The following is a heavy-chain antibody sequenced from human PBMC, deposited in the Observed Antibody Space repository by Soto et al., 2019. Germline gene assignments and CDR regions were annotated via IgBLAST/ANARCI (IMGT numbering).Heavy chain of an antibody. V-gene: IGHV4-61*08. CDR3: ARLGAYYQSLDP. Sequence: SETLSLTCTVSGGSISSGDYYWSWIRQPPGKGLEWIGYIYYGGSTNYNPSPQSRVTISVETSKSQFSLRLTSVTAADTAVYYCARLGAYYQSLDPWGPGTLVTVSS. CDR2: IYYGGST. CDR1: GGSISSGDYY. D-gene: IGHD3-22*01. J-gene: IGHJ5*02.